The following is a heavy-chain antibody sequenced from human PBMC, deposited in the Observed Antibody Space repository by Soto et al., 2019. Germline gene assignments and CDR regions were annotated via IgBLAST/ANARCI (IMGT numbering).Heavy chain of an antibody. Sequence: SVKVSCKASGGTFSSYAISWVRQAPGQGLEWMGGIIPIFGTANYAQKFQGRVTITADESTSTAYMELSSLRSEDTAVYYCARPVDTAMIHCSSYAMHVRGKGTMLTVSS. D-gene: IGHD5-18*01. J-gene: IGHJ6*04. CDR1: GGTFSSYA. CDR3: ARPVDTAMIHCSSYAMHV. CDR2: IIPIFGTA. V-gene: IGHV1-69*13.